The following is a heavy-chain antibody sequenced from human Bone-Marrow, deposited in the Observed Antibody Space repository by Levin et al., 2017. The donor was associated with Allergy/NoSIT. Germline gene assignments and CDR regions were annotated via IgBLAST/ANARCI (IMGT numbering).Heavy chain of an antibody. CDR2: IGGSGYST. Sequence: GGSLRLSCAASGFTFSDYAMNWVRQAPGKGLEWVSGIGGSGYSTHYADSVKGRFTISRDNSKNTLYLQMDSLRDEDTAIYYCAKEGTRLRFLDNMDWFDPWGQGTLVTVSS. CDR1: GFTFSDYA. V-gene: IGHV3-23*01. J-gene: IGHJ5*02. CDR3: AKEGTRLRFLDNMDWFDP. D-gene: IGHD3-3*01.